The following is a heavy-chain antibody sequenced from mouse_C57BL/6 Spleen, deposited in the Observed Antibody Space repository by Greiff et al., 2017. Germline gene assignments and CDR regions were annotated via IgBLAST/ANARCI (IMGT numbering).Heavy chain of an antibody. CDR2: INPSSGST. CDR1: GYTFTSYW. D-gene: IGHD2-4*01. CDR3: ARFDYDILYAMDY. V-gene: IGHV1-7*01. Sequence: VQLQQSGAELAKPGASVKLSCKASGYTFTSYWMHWVKQRPGQGLEWIGYINPSSGSTKYNQKFKDKATLTADKSSSTAYMQLSSLTYEDSAVYYCARFDYDILYAMDYWGQGTSVTVSS. J-gene: IGHJ4*01.